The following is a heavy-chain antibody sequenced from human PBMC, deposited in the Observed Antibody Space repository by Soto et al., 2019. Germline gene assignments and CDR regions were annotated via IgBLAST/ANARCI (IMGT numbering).Heavy chain of an antibody. Sequence: DVQLVESGGGLMQPGESLRLSCAASGLTVSGKKYVAWVRQAPGKGLEWVSALYDVDGSFYADSVKGRFTTSSDSSKNTVDLQMNGLRPDDTAVYYCATWHEREHAYDVWGQGTTVTVSS. CDR1: GLTVSGKKY. J-gene: IGHJ3*01. CDR3: ATWHEREHAYDV. V-gene: IGHV3-53*01. D-gene: IGHD1-1*01. CDR2: LYDVDGS.